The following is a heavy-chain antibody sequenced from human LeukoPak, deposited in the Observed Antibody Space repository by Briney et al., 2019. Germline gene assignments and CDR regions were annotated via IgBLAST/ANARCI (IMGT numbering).Heavy chain of an antibody. J-gene: IGHJ5*02. CDR1: GGSISSGDYY. CDR2: NYYSGST. D-gene: IGHD3-10*01. V-gene: IGHV4-30-4*01. Sequence: SQTLSLTCTVSGGSISSGDYYWSWIRQPPGKGLKWIGYNYYSGSTYYNPSRKSRVTISVDTSKNQFSLKLSSVTAADTAVYYCAREIGSGSGPVRDNWFDPWGQGNLVTVSS. CDR3: AREIGSGSGPVRDNWFDP.